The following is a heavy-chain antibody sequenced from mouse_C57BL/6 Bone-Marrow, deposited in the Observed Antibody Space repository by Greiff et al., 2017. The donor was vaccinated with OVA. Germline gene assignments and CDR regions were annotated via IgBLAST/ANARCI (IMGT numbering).Heavy chain of an antibody. CDR3: ARGDWDHYAMDY. Sequence: QVQLQQSGAELMKPGASVKLSCKATGYTFTGYWIEWVKQRPGHGLEWIGEILPGSGSTNYNEKFKGKATFTAVTSSNTAYMQHSSLTTEDSAIYYCARGDWDHYAMDYWGQGTSVTVSS. D-gene: IGHD4-1*01. V-gene: IGHV1-9*01. CDR2: ILPGSGST. CDR1: GYTFTGYW. J-gene: IGHJ4*01.